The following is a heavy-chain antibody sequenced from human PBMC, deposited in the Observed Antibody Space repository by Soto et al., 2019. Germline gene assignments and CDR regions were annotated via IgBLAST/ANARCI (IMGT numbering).Heavy chain of an antibody. CDR2: INAGNGDT. CDR3: AREGLVRGVLRGIRFDP. CDR1: GYIFTDYT. V-gene: IGHV1-3*01. Sequence: QVQLVQSGAEVKKCGASVKVSCEASGYIFTDYTIHWVRQAPGQRLELMGWINAGNGDTKYSHQFQGRVTFSRDTSARTVYMELSSLRSEDTAVYYCAREGLVRGVLRGIRFDPWGQGTLVTVSS. J-gene: IGHJ5*02. D-gene: IGHD3-10*01.